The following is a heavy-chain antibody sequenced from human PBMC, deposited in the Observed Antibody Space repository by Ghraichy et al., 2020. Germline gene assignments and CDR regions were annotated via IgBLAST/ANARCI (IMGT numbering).Heavy chain of an antibody. D-gene: IGHD1-26*01. CDR3: ANSYYPFDYYYYGMDV. J-gene: IGHJ6*02. CDR2: ISYDGSNK. Sequence: GGSLRLSCAASGFTFSSYGMHWVRQAPGKGLEWVAVISYDGSNKYYADSVKGRFTISRDNSKNTLYLQMNSLRAEDTAVYYCANSYYPFDYYYYGMDVWGQGTTVTVSS. V-gene: IGHV3-30*18. CDR1: GFTFSSYG.